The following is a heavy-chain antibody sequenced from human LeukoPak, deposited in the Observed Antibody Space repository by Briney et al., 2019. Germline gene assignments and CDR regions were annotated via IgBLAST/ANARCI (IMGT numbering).Heavy chain of an antibody. V-gene: IGHV3-30-3*02. J-gene: IGHJ4*02. D-gene: IGHD3-22*01. Sequence: GGSLRLSCAASGFTFSSYVMHWVRQAPGKGLQWVAVILYDGSNKYCADSVKGRFIISRDNSKNTLYLHMNSLRAEDTAVYFCAKREYYDSSGYSDFWGQGTLVTVSS. CDR1: GFTFSSYV. CDR3: AKREYYDSSGYSDF. CDR2: ILYDGSNK.